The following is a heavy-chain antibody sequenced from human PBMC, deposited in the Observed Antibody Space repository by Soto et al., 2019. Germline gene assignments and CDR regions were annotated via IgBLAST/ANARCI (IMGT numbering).Heavy chain of an antibody. CDR1: GFPFSDNY. CDR2: ISPKSTYR. CDR3: TRGGGSGLFEH. J-gene: IGHJ1*01. D-gene: IGHD2-15*01. V-gene: IGHV3-11*06. Sequence: GGSLRLSCATSGFPFSDNYMSWLRQVPGKGLECLSHISPKSTYRNYADSVKGRLTISRDNTKTSLFLQINSLGVEDTAVYYGTRGGGSGLFEHWGQGVLVTVSS.